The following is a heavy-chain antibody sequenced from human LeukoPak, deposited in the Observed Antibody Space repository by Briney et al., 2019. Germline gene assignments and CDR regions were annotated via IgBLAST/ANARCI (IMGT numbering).Heavy chain of an antibody. CDR2: ISGLDGTT. V-gene: IGHV3-23*01. J-gene: IGHJ5*02. D-gene: IGHD3-10*01. Sequence: RPGGSLRLSCAASGFTLGSYAMSWVRQAPGKGLQWVSSISGLDGTTFYAVSVKGRFTISRDSSKNTLYLQMNSLRAEDTAVYYCAKEHSGSYPDPNREIWFDPWGQGTLVTVSS. CDR1: GFTLGSYA. CDR3: AKEHSGSYPDPNREIWFDP.